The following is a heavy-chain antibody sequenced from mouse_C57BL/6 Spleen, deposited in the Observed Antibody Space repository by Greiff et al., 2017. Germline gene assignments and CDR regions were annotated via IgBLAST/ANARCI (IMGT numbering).Heavy chain of an antibody. CDR3: ARELGRGYYFDY. CDR2: IDPSDSYT. D-gene: IGHD4-1*01. V-gene: IGHV1-69*01. Sequence: QVQLQQPGAELVMPGASVKLSCKASGYTFTSYWMHWVKQRPGQGLEWIGEIDPSDSYTNYNQKFKGKSTLTVDKSSSTAYMQLSSLTSEDSAVYDCARELGRGYYFDYWGQGTTLTVSS. J-gene: IGHJ2*01. CDR1: GYTFTSYW.